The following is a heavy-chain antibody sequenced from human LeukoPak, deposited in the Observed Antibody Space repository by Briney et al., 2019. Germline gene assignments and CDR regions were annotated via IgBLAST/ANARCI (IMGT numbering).Heavy chain of an antibody. CDR3: ARWKDTATPFIWFDP. D-gene: IGHD5-18*01. Sequence: ASVKVSCKASGYTFTNYGIIWVRQAPGQGLEWMGRISAYNGNTNYAQKLQGRVTMTTDTSTSTAYMELRSLRSDDTAVYYCARWKDTATPFIWFDPWGQGTLVTVSS. V-gene: IGHV1-18*01. J-gene: IGHJ5*02. CDR1: GYTFTNYG. CDR2: ISAYNGNT.